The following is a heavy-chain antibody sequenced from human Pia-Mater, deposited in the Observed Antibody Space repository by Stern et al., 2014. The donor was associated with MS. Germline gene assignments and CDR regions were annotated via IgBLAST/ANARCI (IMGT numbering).Heavy chain of an antibody. CDR3: ARGAYCGGDCYWGCDL. D-gene: IGHD2-21*02. CDR1: GGTFSASS. J-gene: IGHJ5*02. V-gene: IGHV1-69*01. Sequence: QVQLVQSGAAVKKPGSSVKVSCKASGGTFSASSISWVRQAPGPGLERVGRVLPFFGAEDYAQRFQGRVTITADDATGTADVDVTSLTSEDTAVYYCARGAYCGGDCYWGCDLWGQGTLVTVSS. CDR2: VLPFFGAE.